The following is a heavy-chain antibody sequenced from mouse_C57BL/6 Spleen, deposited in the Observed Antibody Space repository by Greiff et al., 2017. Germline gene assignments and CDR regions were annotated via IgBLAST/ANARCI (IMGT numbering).Heavy chain of an antibody. CDR1: GFTFSDAW. CDR2: IRNKANNHAT. V-gene: IGHV6-6*01. CDR3: TRRALSGAMDY. Sequence: EVQLVESGGGLVQPGGSMKLSCAASGFTFSDAWMDWVRQSPEKGLEWVAEIRNKANNHATYYAESVKGRFTISRDDSKSSVYLQMNSVRAEDTGIYYGTRRALSGAMDYWGQGTSVTVSS. J-gene: IGHJ4*01.